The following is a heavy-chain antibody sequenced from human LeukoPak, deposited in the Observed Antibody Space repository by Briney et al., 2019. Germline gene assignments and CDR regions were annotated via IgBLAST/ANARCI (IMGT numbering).Heavy chain of an antibody. CDR3: ARVSPGNYGDFFPFDY. Sequence: QPGGSLRLSCAASGFTFSSYAMHWVRQAPGKGLEYVSAISSNGGSTYYANSVKGRFTISRDNSKNTLYLQMGSLRAEDMAVYYGARVSPGNYGDFFPFDYWGQGTLVTVSS. D-gene: IGHD4-17*01. CDR1: GFTFSSYA. V-gene: IGHV3-64*01. CDR2: ISSNGGST. J-gene: IGHJ4*02.